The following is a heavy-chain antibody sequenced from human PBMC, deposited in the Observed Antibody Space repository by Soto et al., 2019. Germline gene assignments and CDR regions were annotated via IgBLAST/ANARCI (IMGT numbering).Heavy chain of an antibody. D-gene: IGHD6-19*01. CDR2: ISGSGGST. J-gene: IGHJ4*02. Sequence: PGGSLRLSCAASGFPFSSYAMSWVRQAPGKGLEWVSAISGSGGSTYYADSVKGRFTISRDNSKNTLYLQMNSLRAEDTAVYYCAKKKSSGWLLDYWGQGTLVTVSS. V-gene: IGHV3-23*01. CDR1: GFPFSSYA. CDR3: AKKKSSGWLLDY.